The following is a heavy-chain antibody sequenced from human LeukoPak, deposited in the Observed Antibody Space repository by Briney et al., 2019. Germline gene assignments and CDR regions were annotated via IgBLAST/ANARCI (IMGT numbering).Heavy chain of an antibody. CDR3: VRDETLWTLDW. CDR2: INERGTDS. Sequence: GGSLRLSCAASGLTFSGHWIHWVRQPPGMGLVRVSRINERGTDSMYAESVKGRFTISRDNAKNTVYLQMNSLRAEDTAVYYCVRDETLWTLDWWGQGTLVSVSS. D-gene: IGHD1-1*01. V-gene: IGHV3-74*03. J-gene: IGHJ4*02. CDR1: GLTFSGHW.